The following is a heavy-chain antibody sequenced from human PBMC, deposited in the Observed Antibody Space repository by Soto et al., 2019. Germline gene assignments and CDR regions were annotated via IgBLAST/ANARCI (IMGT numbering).Heavy chain of an antibody. CDR1: GYTFTSYV. J-gene: IGHJ6*02. CDR3: ARDSMVRGFITSETYYYYYYGMDV. CDR2: ISAYNGNT. Sequence: QVQLVQSGAEVKKPGASVKVSCKASGYTFTSYVISWVRQAPGQGLEWMGWISAYNGNTNYAQKLQGRVTMTTDTXTXQXAMELRSLRSDDTAVYYCARDSMVRGFITSETYYYYYYGMDVWGQGTTVTVSS. V-gene: IGHV1-18*01. D-gene: IGHD3-10*01.